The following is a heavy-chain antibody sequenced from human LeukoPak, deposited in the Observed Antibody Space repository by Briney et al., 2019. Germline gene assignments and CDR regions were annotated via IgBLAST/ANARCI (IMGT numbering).Heavy chain of an antibody. V-gene: IGHV3-23*01. CDR1: GFTFSSYA. CDR2: IITIGDST. Sequence: GGSLRLSCVASGFTFSSYAMSWVRQAPGKGLEWVSGIITIGDSTYYADSVKGRFTISRDNSKSTLYLQMNSLRADDTAIYYCAKDYGNGWYYFDYWGQGTLVTVSS. D-gene: IGHD6-19*01. CDR3: AKDYGNGWYYFDY. J-gene: IGHJ4*02.